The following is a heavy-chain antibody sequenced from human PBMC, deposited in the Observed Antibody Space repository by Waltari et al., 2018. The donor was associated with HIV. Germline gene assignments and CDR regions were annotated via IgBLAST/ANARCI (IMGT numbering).Heavy chain of an antibody. CDR2: IHRDSADT. V-gene: IGHV1-2*06. CDR1: GDTSTPHF. Sequence: QTLLVQSASEVRARGASVTPSCKTSGDTSTPHFIYWFRQAPGQGLEWLGRIHRDSADTRYSQTFQTSVTMTRATSSASAYMELTRLTSADTATYFCARGEVVSLTHLPPGFRLQFWGQGSRVSVSS. J-gene: IGHJ4*01. CDR3: ARGEVVSLTHLPPGFRLQF. D-gene: IGHD2-8*02.